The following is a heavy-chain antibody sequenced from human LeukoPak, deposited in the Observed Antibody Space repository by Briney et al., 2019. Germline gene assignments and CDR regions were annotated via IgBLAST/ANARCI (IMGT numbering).Heavy chain of an antibody. J-gene: IGHJ5*02. Sequence: SETLSLTCAVYGGSFSGYYWSWIRQPPGKGLEWIGEINHSGSTNYNPSLKSRVTISVDTSKNQFSLKLSSVTAADTAVYYCARVTMVVVAHKGWFDPWGQGTLVTVSS. CDR3: ARVTMVVVAHKGWFDP. V-gene: IGHV4-34*01. D-gene: IGHD3-22*01. CDR2: INHSGST. CDR1: GGSFSGYY.